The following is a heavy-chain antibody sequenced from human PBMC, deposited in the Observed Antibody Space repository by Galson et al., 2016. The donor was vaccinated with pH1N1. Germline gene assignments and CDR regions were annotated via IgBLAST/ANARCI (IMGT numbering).Heavy chain of an antibody. CDR2: IKQDGSEK. Sequence: SLRLSCADSGFTFSTYWMTWVRQIPGKGLQWLANIKQDGSEKHYVDSVKGRSTISRDNAKNSLYLQMNSLRAEDTAVYYCARERAGAFHLWGQGPMVIVSS. CDR1: GFTFSTYW. V-gene: IGHV3-7*01. CDR3: ARERAGAFHL. J-gene: IGHJ3*01.